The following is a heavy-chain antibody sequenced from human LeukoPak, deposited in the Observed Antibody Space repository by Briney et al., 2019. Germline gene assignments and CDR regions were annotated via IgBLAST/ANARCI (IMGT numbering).Heavy chain of an antibody. CDR3: ARGPRVLIAAAGTKYFQH. J-gene: IGHJ1*01. D-gene: IGHD6-13*01. CDR2: IIPIFGTA. CDR1: GDTFSSYA. Sequence: GSSVKVSCKASGDTFSSYAISWVRQAPGQGLEWMGGIIPIFGTANYAQKFQGRVTITTDESTSTAYMELSSLRSEDTAVYYCARGPRVLIAAAGTKYFQHWGQGTLVTVSS. V-gene: IGHV1-69*05.